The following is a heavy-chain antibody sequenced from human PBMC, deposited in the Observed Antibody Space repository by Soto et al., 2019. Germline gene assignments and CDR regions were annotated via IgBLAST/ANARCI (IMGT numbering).Heavy chain of an antibody. CDR2: IYYSGST. CDR3: ARDRGYCSSTSCQHNWFDP. CDR1: GGSISSYY. D-gene: IGHD2-2*01. Sequence: SETLSLTCTVSGGSISSYYWSWIRQPPGKGLEWIGYIYYSGSTNYNPSLKSRVTISVDTSKNQFSLKLSSVTAADTAVYYCARDRGYCSSTSCQHNWFDPWGQGTLVTVSS. V-gene: IGHV4-59*01. J-gene: IGHJ5*02.